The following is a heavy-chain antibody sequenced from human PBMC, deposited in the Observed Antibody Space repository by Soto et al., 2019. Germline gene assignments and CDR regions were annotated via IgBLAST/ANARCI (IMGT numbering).Heavy chain of an antibody. CDR2: INHSGGT. Sequence: SETLSLTCAVYGGSFSGYYWSWIRQPPGKGLEWIGEINHSGGTNYNPSLKSRVTISVDTSKNQFSLKLSSVTAADTAVYYCARGGLSYYGSGRRNWFDPWGQGTLVTVSS. D-gene: IGHD3-10*01. CDR1: GGSFSGYY. V-gene: IGHV4-34*01. J-gene: IGHJ5*02. CDR3: ARGGLSYYGSGRRNWFDP.